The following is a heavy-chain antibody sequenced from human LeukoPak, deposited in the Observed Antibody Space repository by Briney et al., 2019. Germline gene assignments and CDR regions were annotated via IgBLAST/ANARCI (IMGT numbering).Heavy chain of an antibody. V-gene: IGHV4-59*08. Sequence: PSETLSLTCTISGGSMSGYYWSWIRQSPGKGLEWIGYIYYSGSTNYNPSVKSRVTISVDTSKNQFSLKLSSATAADTAVYYCARRTYNWNEYFFDHWGQGTLVTVSS. CDR2: IYYSGST. J-gene: IGHJ4*02. CDR3: ARRTYNWNEYFFDH. CDR1: GGSMSGYY. D-gene: IGHD1-1*01.